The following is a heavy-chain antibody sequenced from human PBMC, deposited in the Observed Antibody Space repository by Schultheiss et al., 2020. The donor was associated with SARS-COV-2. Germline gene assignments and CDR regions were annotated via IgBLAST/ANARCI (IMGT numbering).Heavy chain of an antibody. Sequence: GGSLRLSCAASRFIVTNNYMRWVRQAPGKGLEWVAVISYDGSNKYYADSVKGRFTISRDNSKNTLYLQMNSLRAEDTAVYYCARGGYSSSWADYYYYGMDVWGQGTTVTVSS. V-gene: IGHV3-30-3*01. CDR3: ARGGYSSSWADYYYYGMDV. CDR2: ISYDGSNK. D-gene: IGHD6-13*01. CDR1: RFIVTNNY. J-gene: IGHJ6*02.